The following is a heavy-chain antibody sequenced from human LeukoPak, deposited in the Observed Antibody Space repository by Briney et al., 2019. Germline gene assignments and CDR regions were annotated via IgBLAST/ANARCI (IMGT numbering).Heavy chain of an antibody. J-gene: IGHJ4*02. CDR1: GGTFSSYA. V-gene: IGHV1-69*13. CDR2: IIPIFGTA. CDR3: ARGDYDFWSGYYHNDY. Sequence: GASVKVSCKASGGTFSSYAISWVRQAPGQGLEWMGGIIPIFGTANYAQKFQGRVTITADESTSTAYMELSSLRSEDTAVYYCARGDYDFWSGYYHNDYWGQGTLVTVSS. D-gene: IGHD3-3*01.